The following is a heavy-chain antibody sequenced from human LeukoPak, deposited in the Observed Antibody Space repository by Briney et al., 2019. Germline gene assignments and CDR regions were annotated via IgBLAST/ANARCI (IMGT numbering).Heavy chain of an antibody. CDR3: ATEGTDGRGSFGWFDS. Sequence: GGSLRLSCAASGFTFSSYGMHWVRQAPGKGLEWVANIKEDGSVKYYVDSVKVRFSISRDNAKNSLYLQLNSLRVEDTAVYYCATEGTDGRGSFGWFDSWGQGTLVTVSS. CDR2: IKEDGSVK. CDR1: GFTFSSYG. J-gene: IGHJ5*01. V-gene: IGHV3-7*01. D-gene: IGHD3-10*01.